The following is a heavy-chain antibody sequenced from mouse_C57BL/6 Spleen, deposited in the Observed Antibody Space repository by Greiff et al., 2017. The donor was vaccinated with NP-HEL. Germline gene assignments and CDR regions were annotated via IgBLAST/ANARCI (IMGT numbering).Heavy chain of an antibody. V-gene: IGHV1-82*01. CDR2: IYPGDGDT. J-gene: IGHJ2*01. D-gene: IGHD1-1*02. CDR3: ARNLVALYYFDY. CDR1: GYAFSSSW. Sequence: QVQLQQSGPELVKPGASVKISCKASGYAFSSSWMNWVKQRPGKGLEWIGRIYPGDGDTNYNGKFKGKATLTADKSSSTAYMQLSSLTSEDSAVYFCARNLVALYYFDYWGQGTTLTVSS.